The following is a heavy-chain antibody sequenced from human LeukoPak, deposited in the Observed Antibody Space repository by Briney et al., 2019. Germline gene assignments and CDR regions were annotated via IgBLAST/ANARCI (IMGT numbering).Heavy chain of an antibody. D-gene: IGHD5-18*01. J-gene: IGHJ4*02. CDR1: GDSVSSNSAA. Sequence: SQTLSLTCAISGDSVSSNSAAWNWIRQSPSKGLEWLGRTYYRSKWYNDYAVSVKSRITINPDTSKNQFSLQLNSVTPEDTAVYYCARGVDTAMVFPYYFDYWGQGTLVTVSS. V-gene: IGHV6-1*01. CDR2: TYYRSKWYN. CDR3: ARGVDTAMVFPYYFDY.